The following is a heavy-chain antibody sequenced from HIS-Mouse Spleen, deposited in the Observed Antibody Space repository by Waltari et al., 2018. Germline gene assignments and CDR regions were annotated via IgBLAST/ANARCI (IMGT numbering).Heavy chain of an antibody. CDR1: GGSISSSRYY. J-gene: IGHJ2*01. Sequence: QLQLPESGPGLVKPSETLSLTCTVSGGSISSSRYYRGWIRQPPGKGLEWIGSIYYSGSTYYNPSLKSRVTISVDTSKNQFSLKLSSVTAADTAVYYCAREIPYSSSWYDWYFDLWGRGTLVTVSS. V-gene: IGHV4-39*07. CDR3: AREIPYSSSWYDWYFDL. D-gene: IGHD6-13*01. CDR2: IYYSGST.